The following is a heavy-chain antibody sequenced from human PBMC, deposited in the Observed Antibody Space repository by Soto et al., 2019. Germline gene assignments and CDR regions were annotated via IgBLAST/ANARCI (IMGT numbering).Heavy chain of an antibody. CDR1: GGTFSSYA. CDR3: ARVYDSSGYYYERYFDY. CDR2: KIPIFGTA. Sequence: ASVKVSCKASGGTFSSYAISWVRQAPGQGRKWRGGKIPIFGTAYDAQKCKGRATTTADESTSTAYMKSSSMTSKDTAVYYCARVYDSSGYYYERYFDYWGQGTLVTVSS. J-gene: IGHJ4*02. D-gene: IGHD3-22*01. V-gene: IGHV1-69*13.